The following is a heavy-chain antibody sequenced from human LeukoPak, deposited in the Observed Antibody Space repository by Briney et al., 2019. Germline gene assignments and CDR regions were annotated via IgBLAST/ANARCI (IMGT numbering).Heavy chain of an antibody. Sequence: GGSLRLSCAASGFTFSSYGMHWVRQAPGKGLEWVAVIWYDGSNKYYADSVKGRFTISRDNSKNTLYLQMNSLRAEDTAVYYRAKDRGDTAMGTFDYWGQGTLVTVSS. V-gene: IGHV3-33*06. J-gene: IGHJ4*02. CDR1: GFTFSSYG. CDR2: IWYDGSNK. CDR3: AKDRGDTAMGTFDY. D-gene: IGHD5-18*01.